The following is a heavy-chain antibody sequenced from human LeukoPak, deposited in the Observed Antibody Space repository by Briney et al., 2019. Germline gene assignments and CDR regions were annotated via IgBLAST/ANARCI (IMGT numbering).Heavy chain of an antibody. D-gene: IGHD3-22*01. CDR3: ARGGDYYYYDSSGYGIPFDY. CDR1: GYTFTGYY. V-gene: IGHV1-2*02. J-gene: IGHJ4*02. Sequence: GASVKVSCKASGYTFTGYYMHWVRQAPGQGLEWMGWINPNSGGTNYAQKVQGRVTMTRDTSISTAYMELSRLRSDDTAVYYCARGGDYYYYDSSGYGIPFDYWGQGTLVTVSS. CDR2: INPNSGGT.